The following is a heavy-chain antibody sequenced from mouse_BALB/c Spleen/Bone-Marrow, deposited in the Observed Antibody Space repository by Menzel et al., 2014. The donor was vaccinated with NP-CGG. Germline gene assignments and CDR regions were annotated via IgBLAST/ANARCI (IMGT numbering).Heavy chain of an antibody. CDR3: VRGKNYDYDY. Sequence: EVKVVESGGGLVQPGGSLKLSCAASGFTFSSYGMSWVRPTPDKRLELVATINSSGGSTYYPDSMKGRFTISRDNAKNTLYLQMSSLKSEDTAMYYCVRGKNYDYDYWGQGTTLTVSS. CDR2: INSSGGST. D-gene: IGHD2-4*01. J-gene: IGHJ2*01. CDR1: GFTFSSYG. V-gene: IGHV5-6-3*01.